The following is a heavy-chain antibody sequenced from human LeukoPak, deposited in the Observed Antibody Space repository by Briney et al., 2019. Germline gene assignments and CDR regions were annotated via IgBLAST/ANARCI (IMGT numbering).Heavy chain of an antibody. J-gene: IGHJ4*02. CDR3: AKERIVGAKPPGY. CDR2: ISGSGGGT. Sequence: PGGSLRLSCAASGFTFSSYAMNWVRQAPGKGLEWVSAISGSGGGTYYADSVKGRFTISRDNSKNPLYLQMNSLRAEDTAVYYCAKERIVGAKPPGYWGQGTLVTVSS. CDR1: GFTFSSYA. V-gene: IGHV3-23*01. D-gene: IGHD1-26*01.